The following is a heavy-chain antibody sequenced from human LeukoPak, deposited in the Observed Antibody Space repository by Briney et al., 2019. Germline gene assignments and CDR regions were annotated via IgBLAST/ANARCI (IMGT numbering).Heavy chain of an antibody. CDR2: IKSKTDGGTT. D-gene: IGHD6-19*01. Sequence: GGSLRLSCAASGLTFSNAWMSWVRQAPGKGRGWVGRIKSKTDGGTTDSAAPAKGRFTISRDDSKNTLYLQMNSLKTEDTAVYYCTTLPKGQWLVGVWGQGTLVTVSS. J-gene: IGHJ4*02. V-gene: IGHV3-15*01. CDR3: TTLPKGQWLVGV. CDR1: GLTFSNAW.